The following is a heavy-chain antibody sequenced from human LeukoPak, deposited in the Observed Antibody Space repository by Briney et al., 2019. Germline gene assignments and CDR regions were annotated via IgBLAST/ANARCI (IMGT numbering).Heavy chain of an antibody. D-gene: IGHD6-19*01. CDR2: ISAYNGNT. Sequence: ASVKVSCKASGHTFTSYGISWVRQAPGQGLEWMGWISAYNGNTNYAQKLQGRVTMTTDTSTGTAYMELRSLRSDDTAVYYCARLAVAGTFGFDPWGQGTLVTVSS. CDR1: GHTFTSYG. V-gene: IGHV1-18*01. J-gene: IGHJ5*02. CDR3: ARLAVAGTFGFDP.